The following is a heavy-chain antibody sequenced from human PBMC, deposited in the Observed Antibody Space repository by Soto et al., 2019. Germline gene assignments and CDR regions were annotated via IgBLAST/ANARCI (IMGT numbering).Heavy chain of an antibody. CDR2: IYSDNNT. CDR3: ARHYSAMGV. CDR1: GFTVSSDS. Sequence: EVQLVETGGDLIQPGGSLRLSCAASGFTVSSDSMTWVRQAPGKGLEWISIIYSDNNTVYADSVKGRFSISRDTSKNILYLQMNSLRAEDTAEYYCARHYSAMGVWGQGTTVTVSS. V-gene: IGHV3-53*02. J-gene: IGHJ6*02.